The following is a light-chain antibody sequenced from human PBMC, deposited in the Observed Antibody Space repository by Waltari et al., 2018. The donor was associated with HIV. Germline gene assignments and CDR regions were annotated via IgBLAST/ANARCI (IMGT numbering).Light chain of an antibody. CDR3: SSYASTSTPVL. J-gene: IGLJ2*01. V-gene: IGLV2-14*02. Sequence: QSALTQPASVSGSPGQSITISCTGTISDIWRFNRVSWYQQHPGQVPTLIIYEVSNRPSGISDRFSGSKSGNTASLTISGLQADDEALFYCSSYASTSTPVLFGGGTQLTVL. CDR2: EVS. CDR1: ISDIWRFNR.